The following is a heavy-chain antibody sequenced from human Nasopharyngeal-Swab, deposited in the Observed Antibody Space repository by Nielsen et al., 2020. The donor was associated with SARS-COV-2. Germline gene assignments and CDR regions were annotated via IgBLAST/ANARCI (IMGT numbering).Heavy chain of an antibody. Sequence: SETLSLTCTVSGGSISSSSYYWGWIRQPPGRGLKWIGSIYYSGSTYYNPSLKSRVTISVDTSKNQFSLKLSSVTAADTAVYYCARGPTEVTMIVVVHFDYWGQGTLVTVSS. V-gene: IGHV4-39*01. CDR2: IYYSGST. CDR3: ARGPTEVTMIVVVHFDY. CDR1: GGSISSSSYY. D-gene: IGHD3-22*01. J-gene: IGHJ4*02.